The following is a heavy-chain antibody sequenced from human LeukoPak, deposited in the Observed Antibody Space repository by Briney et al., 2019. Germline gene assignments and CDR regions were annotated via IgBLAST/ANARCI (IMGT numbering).Heavy chain of an antibody. CDR2: ISDSGTNT. D-gene: IGHD3-10*01. V-gene: IGHV3-23*01. CDR3: AKTKQGSGYLDY. J-gene: IGHJ4*02. Sequence: GGSLRLSCAASGFTFSSYAMSWVRQAPGKGLEWVSVISDSGTNTYYADSVEGRFTISRDNSKNTVYLQMDSLRAEDTAVYYCAKTKQGSGYLDYWGQGTLVTVSS. CDR1: GFTFSSYA.